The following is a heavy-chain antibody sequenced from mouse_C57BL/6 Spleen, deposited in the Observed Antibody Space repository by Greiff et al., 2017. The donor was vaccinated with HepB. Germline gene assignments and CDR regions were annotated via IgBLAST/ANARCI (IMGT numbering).Heavy chain of an antibody. CDR3: VLCPRQGYYAMDY. V-gene: IGHV1-80*01. J-gene: IGHJ4*01. CDR1: GYAFSSYW. CDR2: IYPGDGDT. D-gene: IGHD1-1*02. Sequence: QVQLQQSGAELVKPGASVKISCKASGYAFSSYWMNWVKQRPGKGLEWIGQIYPGDGDTNYNGKFKGKATLTADKSSSTAYMQLSSLTSEDSAVYFCVLCPRQGYYAMDYWGQGTSVTVSS.